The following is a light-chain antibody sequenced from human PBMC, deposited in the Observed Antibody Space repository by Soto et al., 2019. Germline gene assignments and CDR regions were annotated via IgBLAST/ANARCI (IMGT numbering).Light chain of an antibody. V-gene: IGKV3-11*01. Sequence: EVVLTQSPATLSLSPGERANLSCRTSQSVSRTLAWYQQKSGQAPRLLIYDASNRATGIPTRFSGSGSGTDFTLTISSLEPEDFAVYYCQQRYNCPQTCGQGTKVEIK. J-gene: IGKJ1*01. CDR1: QSVSRT. CDR3: QQRYNCPQT. CDR2: DAS.